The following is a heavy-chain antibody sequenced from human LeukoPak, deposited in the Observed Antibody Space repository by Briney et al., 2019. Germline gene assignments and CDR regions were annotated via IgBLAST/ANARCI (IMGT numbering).Heavy chain of an antibody. CDR3: AKSHAGSDAFDM. CDR1: GFIFDDYA. CDR2: ISWNSGSI. V-gene: IGHV3-9*03. D-gene: IGHD1-26*01. J-gene: IGHJ3*02. Sequence: GGSLRLXCAASGFIFDDYAMHWVRHAPGKGLEWVSGISWNSGSIVYADCVKGRLTISRDNDKNSLYLQMNSLRAEVMAMYYCAKSHAGSDAFDMWGQGTVVTVSS.